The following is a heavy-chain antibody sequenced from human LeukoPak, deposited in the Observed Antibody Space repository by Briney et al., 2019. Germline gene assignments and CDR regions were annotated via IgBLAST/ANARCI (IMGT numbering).Heavy chain of an antibody. V-gene: IGHV3-33*06. CDR1: LFTLCSDG. CDR2: IGYDGSNK. J-gene: IGHJ6*03. CDR3: AKHGGWSGYYPYYYYYYMDV. Sequence: RGGSLRLSSAASLFTLCSDGMHSVRQAPAPGVGWGAVIGYDGSNKYSAHSVKGRFTISRDSTNDTLYVQLTSLRAEDTPVYYCAKHGGWSGYYPYYYYYYMDVWGKGTTVTVSS. D-gene: IGHD3-3*01.